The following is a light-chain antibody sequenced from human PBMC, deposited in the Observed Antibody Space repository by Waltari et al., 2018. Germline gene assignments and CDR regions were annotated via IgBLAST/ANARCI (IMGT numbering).Light chain of an antibody. CDR1: SSDIGTYNL. J-gene: IGLJ3*02. CDR2: EFT. Sequence: QSALTQPPSASGSPGQSVTISCTGTSSDIGTYNLVSWYQQGPGKAPKLIIYEFTKRPSGVPDRFSGSKSGNTASLTVSGLQADDEADYYCSSYAGSGNVVFGGGTKLTVL. CDR3: SSYAGSGNVV. V-gene: IGLV2-8*01.